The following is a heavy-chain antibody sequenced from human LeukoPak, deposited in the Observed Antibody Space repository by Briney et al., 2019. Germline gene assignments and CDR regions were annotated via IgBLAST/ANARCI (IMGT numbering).Heavy chain of an antibody. CDR1: GYTFTNYA. V-gene: IGHV1-18*01. J-gene: IGHJ4*02. CDR3: ARDEAEVYYYDSSGYYY. D-gene: IGHD3-22*01. Sequence: ASVKVSCKASGYTFTNYAMHWVRQAPGQRLEWMGWISAYNGNTNYAQKLQGRVTMTTDTSTSTAYMELRSLRSDDTAVYYCARDEAEVYYYDSSGYYYWGQGTLVTVSS. CDR2: ISAYNGNT.